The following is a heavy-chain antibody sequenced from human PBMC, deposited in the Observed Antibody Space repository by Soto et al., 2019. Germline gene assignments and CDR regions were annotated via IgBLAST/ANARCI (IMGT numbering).Heavy chain of an antibody. J-gene: IGHJ5*02. Sequence: SETLSLTCTVSGGSINSGGYYWSWIRQHPGKGLEWIGYIYYSGSTYYNPSLKSRVIISVDTSKNEFSLKLSSVTAADTAVYYCARDSVGGIGWFDPWGQGTLVTVSS. CDR3: ARDSVGGIGWFDP. D-gene: IGHD2-21*01. V-gene: IGHV4-31*03. CDR2: IYYSGST. CDR1: GGSINSGGYY.